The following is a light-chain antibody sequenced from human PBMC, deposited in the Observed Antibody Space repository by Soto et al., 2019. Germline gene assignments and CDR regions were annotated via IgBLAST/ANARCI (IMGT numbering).Light chain of an antibody. CDR1: LRLTTS. V-gene: IGKV1-39*01. Sequence: DIQVIQSPSSLSASVGDRVTITCRASLRLTTSLNWYQQNPGKAPTLLISGASTLQTGVPSRFSGSGSGPDFTLTISSLQPEDSATYYCQQSHSTPLTFGGGTKLEI. CDR3: QQSHSTPLT. J-gene: IGKJ4*01. CDR2: GAS.